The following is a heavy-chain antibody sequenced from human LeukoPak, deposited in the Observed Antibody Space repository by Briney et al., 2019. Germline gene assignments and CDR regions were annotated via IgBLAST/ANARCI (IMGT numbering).Heavy chain of an antibody. Sequence: GGSLRLSCAASGFSFNNYAMTWVRQAPGKGLEWVSAISGSGGSTYYADSVKGRFTISRDNSKNTLYLQMNSLRAEDTAVYYCAKALVSGTGFDYWGQGTLVTVSS. J-gene: IGHJ4*02. CDR3: AKALVSGTGFDY. V-gene: IGHV3-23*01. CDR2: ISGSGGST. CDR1: GFSFNNYA. D-gene: IGHD1-14*01.